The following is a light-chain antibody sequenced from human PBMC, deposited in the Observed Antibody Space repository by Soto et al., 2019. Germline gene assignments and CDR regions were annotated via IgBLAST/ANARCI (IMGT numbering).Light chain of an antibody. CDR2: DAS. J-gene: IGKJ1*01. CDR1: QSVSSNY. V-gene: IGKV3-20*01. Sequence: EIVLTQSPGALSLSPGERATLSFRASQSVSSNYLAWYQQKPGQAPRLLMYDASSRATGIPDRFSGSGSGTDFTLTISRLEPEDFAVYYCQQYSSSRTFGQGTKVDI. CDR3: QQYSSSRT.